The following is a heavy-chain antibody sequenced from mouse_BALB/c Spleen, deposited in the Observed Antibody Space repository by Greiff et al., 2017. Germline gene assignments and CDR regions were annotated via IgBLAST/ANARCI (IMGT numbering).Heavy chain of an antibody. D-gene: IGHD1-1*01. CDR2: ISSGSSTI. J-gene: IGHJ2*01. CDR1: GFTFSSFG. Sequence: EVQLVESGGGLVQPGGSRKLSCAASGFTFSSFGMHWVRQAPEKGLEWVAYISSGSSTIYYADTVKGRFTISRDNPKNTLFLQMTSLRSEDTAMYYCAREGAYYYGRRDYFDYWGQGTTLTVSS. V-gene: IGHV5-17*02. CDR3: AREGAYYYGRRDYFDY.